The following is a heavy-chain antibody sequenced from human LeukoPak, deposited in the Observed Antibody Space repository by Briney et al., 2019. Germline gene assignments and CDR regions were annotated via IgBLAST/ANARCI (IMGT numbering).Heavy chain of an antibody. D-gene: IGHD6-19*01. CDR2: IKSNTGGA. Sequence: ASVKVSCKASGYPFTGYYIQWVRQAHGQGLEWMGRIKSNTGGANYAQKFQGRVTLTRDTSITTAYMELSRLRPDDTAVYYCAREYNSGWFPWGQGTLVTVSS. J-gene: IGHJ5*02. V-gene: IGHV1-2*06. CDR1: GYPFTGYY. CDR3: AREYNSGWFP.